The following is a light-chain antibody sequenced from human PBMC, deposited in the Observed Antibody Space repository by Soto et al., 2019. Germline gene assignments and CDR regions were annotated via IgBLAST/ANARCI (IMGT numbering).Light chain of an antibody. J-gene: IGLJ1*01. CDR1: SSDVGGYNY. V-gene: IGLV2-14*01. CDR3: CSYTTSNTRQIV. Sequence: QSALTQLASVSGSPGQSITTSCTGTSSDVGGYNYVSWYRQHPGKAPKFMIYDVSNRPSGVSNRFSGSKSGNTASLTISGLQAEDEADYYCCSYTTSNTRQIVFGTGTKVTVL. CDR2: DVS.